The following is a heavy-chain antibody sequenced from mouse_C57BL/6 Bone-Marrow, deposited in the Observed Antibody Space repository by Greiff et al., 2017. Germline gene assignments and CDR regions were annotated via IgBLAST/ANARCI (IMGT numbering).Heavy chain of an antibody. CDR3: SRSYYSNYVGVYYYAMDY. CDR1: GYTFTSYW. J-gene: IGHJ4*01. V-gene: IGHV1-69*01. Sequence: VQLQQPGAELVMPGASVQLSCKASGYTFTSYWMHWVKQRPGQGLEWIGEIDPSDSYTKYNPKFKGKSTLTVYTSSSTAYMQLSSLTSEDSAVYYCSRSYYSNYVGVYYYAMDYWGQGTSVTVSS. D-gene: IGHD2-5*01. CDR2: IDPSDSYT.